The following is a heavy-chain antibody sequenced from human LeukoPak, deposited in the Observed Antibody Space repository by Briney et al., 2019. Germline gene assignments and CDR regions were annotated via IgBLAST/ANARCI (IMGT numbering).Heavy chain of an antibody. D-gene: IGHD3-22*01. CDR1: GYTFTSYA. CDR3: ARDAEWGYYYDSSGYHNWFDP. CDR2: IIPIFGTA. Sequence: SVKVSCKASGYTFTSYAISWVRQAPGQGLEWMGGIIPIFGTANYAQKFQGRVTITADESTSTAYMELSSLRSEDTAVYYCARDAEWGYYYDSSGYHNWFDPWGQGTLVTVSS. V-gene: IGHV1-69*13. J-gene: IGHJ5*02.